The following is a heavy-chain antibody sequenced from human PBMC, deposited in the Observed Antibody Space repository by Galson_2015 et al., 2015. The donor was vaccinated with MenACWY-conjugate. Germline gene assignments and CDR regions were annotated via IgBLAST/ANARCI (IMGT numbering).Heavy chain of an antibody. CDR1: GFTFSNFW. CDR3: ASVWMVRGLFDY. CDR2: IKQDGSEK. J-gene: IGHJ4*02. D-gene: IGHD3-10*01. Sequence: SLRLSCAASGFTFSNFWMSWVRQAPGKGLEWVANIKQDGSEKYYGDSVKGRLTISRDNAKKSLYLQMNSLRAEDTAVYYCASVWMVRGLFDYWGQGTLVTVFS. V-gene: IGHV3-7*03.